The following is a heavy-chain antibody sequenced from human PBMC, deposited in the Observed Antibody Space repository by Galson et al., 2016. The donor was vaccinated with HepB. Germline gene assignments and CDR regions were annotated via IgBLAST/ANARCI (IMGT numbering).Heavy chain of an antibody. CDR1: GYTFTGHY. D-gene: IGHD1-7*01. CDR2: ILPSTGAT. V-gene: IGHV1-2*02. CDR3: ARVFRDHNWNYLFDY. J-gene: IGHJ4*02. Sequence: SVKVSCKASGYTFTGHYLHWVRQAPGQGLEWMGWILPSTGATDYAQKFRGRVTMTSDTSINTAYMDLSRLGYDDTAVYYCARVFRDHNWNYLFDYWGQGSLVTVSP.